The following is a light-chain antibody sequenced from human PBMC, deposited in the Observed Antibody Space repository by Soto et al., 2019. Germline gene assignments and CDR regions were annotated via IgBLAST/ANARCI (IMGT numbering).Light chain of an antibody. CDR1: QSIRYW. V-gene: IGKV1-5*01. CDR3: QQYNILST. Sequence: DIQMTQSPSSLSVSVGDRVTITCRASQSIRYWLAWYQHKPGKAPKPLIYDASTLESGVPTRFSGSGSGTEFTLTISSLHPDDFATYYCQQYNILSTFGQGTKVDIK. CDR2: DAS. J-gene: IGKJ1*01.